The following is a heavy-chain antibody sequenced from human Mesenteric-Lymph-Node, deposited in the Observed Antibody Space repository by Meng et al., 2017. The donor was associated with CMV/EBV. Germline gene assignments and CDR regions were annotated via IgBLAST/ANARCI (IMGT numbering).Heavy chain of an antibody. Sequence: SQTLSLTCAVYGGSLTGYYWSWIRQPPGQGLEWIGEINDNGNTKYNPSLESRVSMSLDTSKNQFSLKLSSVTAADTAVYYCARRARIAARSWFDPWGQGTLVTVSS. CDR2: INDNGNT. V-gene: IGHV4-34*01. CDR3: ARRARIAARSWFDP. J-gene: IGHJ5*02. D-gene: IGHD6-6*01. CDR1: GGSLTGYY.